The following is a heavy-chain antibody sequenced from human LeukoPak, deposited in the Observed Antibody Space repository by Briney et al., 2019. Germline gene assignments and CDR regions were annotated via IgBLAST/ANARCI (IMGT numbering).Heavy chain of an antibody. CDR1: GGSVSGYY. Sequence: SETLSLTCAVYGGSVSGYYWSWIRQPPGKGLEWIGVINHSGSTNYNPSLKSRVTISVDTSKNQFSLKLSSVTAADTAVYYCARDRWGYSYGGDWGQGTLVTVSS. CDR3: ARDRWGYSYGGD. V-gene: IGHV4-34*01. J-gene: IGHJ4*02. CDR2: INHSGST. D-gene: IGHD5-18*01.